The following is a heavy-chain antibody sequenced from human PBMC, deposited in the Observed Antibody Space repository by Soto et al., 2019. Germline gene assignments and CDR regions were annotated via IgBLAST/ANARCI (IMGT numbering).Heavy chain of an antibody. J-gene: IGHJ5*02. Sequence: SETLSLTCTVSNGSISNFYWNWIRQPAGKRLEWIVRIYTSGTTSYNPSLRSRVTMSVDASKSQFSLRLNSVTAADTAVYYCARSSHKESWFDXWGQGTLVTVSX. CDR1: NGSISNFY. CDR2: IYTSGTT. V-gene: IGHV4-4*07. CDR3: ARSSHKESWFDX. D-gene: IGHD6-13*01.